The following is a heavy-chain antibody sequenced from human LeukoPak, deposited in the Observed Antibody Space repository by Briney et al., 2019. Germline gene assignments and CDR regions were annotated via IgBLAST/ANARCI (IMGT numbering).Heavy chain of an antibody. Sequence: SETLSLTCAVYDGSFSGYYWTWIRQPPGKGLGWIGEINHSGSTNYNPSLKSRVTISVDTSKNQFSLKLTSVTAADTAVYYCARVHGYYDILTGYYRYYFDYWGQGTLVTVSS. CDR2: INHSGST. CDR1: DGSFSGYY. CDR3: ARVHGYYDILTGYYRYYFDY. J-gene: IGHJ4*02. D-gene: IGHD3-9*01. V-gene: IGHV4-34*01.